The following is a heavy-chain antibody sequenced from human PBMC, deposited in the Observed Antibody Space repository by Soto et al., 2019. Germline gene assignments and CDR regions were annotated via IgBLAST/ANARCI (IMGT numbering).Heavy chain of an antibody. J-gene: IGHJ4*02. CDR3: ARTRGRGQWRDFYFDF. CDR2: VYYNGST. CDR1: GGPIAPFY. V-gene: IGHV4-59*12. D-gene: IGHD6-19*01. Sequence: SETLSLTCTVSGGPIAPFYWTWIRQSPGKGLESIGYVYYNGSTNYNPALKGRVTISLDTSKSQFSLRLSSVTAADTAVYYCARTRGRGQWRDFYFDFWGQGSLVTVSP.